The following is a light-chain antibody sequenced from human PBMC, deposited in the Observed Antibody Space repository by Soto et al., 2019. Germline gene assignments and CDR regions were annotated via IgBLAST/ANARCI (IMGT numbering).Light chain of an antibody. CDR2: WAS. CDR3: QQYYSTPRLT. Sequence: DIVMTQSPDSLSVSLVEMATINRKSSQSVLYSSNNKNYLAWYQQKPGQPPKLLIYWASTRESGVPDRFSGSGSGTDFTLTISSLQAEDVAVYYCQQYYSTPRLTFGGGTKVDIK. J-gene: IGKJ4*01. CDR1: QSVLYSSNNKNY. V-gene: IGKV4-1*01.